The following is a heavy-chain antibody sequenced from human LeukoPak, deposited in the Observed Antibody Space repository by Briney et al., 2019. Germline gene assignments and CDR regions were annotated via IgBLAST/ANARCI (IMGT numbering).Heavy chain of an antibody. CDR1: GFTFSSYA. J-gene: IGHJ6*04. CDR3: ARDYYGSGSYYNAGMDV. CDR2: ISSSGSKI. Sequence: GGSLRLSCAASGFTFSSYAMNWVRQAPGKGLEWVSYISSSGSKIYYADSVKGRFTISRDNAKNSMYLQVYSLRAEDTAVYYCARDYYGSGSYYNAGMDVWGKGTTVTVSS. D-gene: IGHD3-10*01. V-gene: IGHV3-48*03.